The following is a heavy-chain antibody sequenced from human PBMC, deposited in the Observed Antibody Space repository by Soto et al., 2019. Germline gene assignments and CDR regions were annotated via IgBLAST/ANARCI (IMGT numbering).Heavy chain of an antibody. CDR1: GFSFSTSGVN. V-gene: IGHV2-5*02. J-gene: IGHJ4*02. CDR2: IYWDDAK. CDR3: AHRRREYSYGYYFDY. Sequence: QITLKESGPTLVKPTQTLTLTCTFSGFSFSTSGVNVGWIRQPPGKALEWLALIYWDDAKRYSPSLKNRLTITKDTSKNQVVLTMTNIDPVDTATYYCAHRRREYSYGYYFDYWGQGTLVTVSS. D-gene: IGHD5-18*01.